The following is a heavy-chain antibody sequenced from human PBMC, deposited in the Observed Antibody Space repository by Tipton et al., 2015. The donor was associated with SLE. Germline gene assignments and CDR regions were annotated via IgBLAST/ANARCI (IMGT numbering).Heavy chain of an antibody. J-gene: IGHJ4*02. Sequence: TLSLTCTVSGGSISSGDYYWSWIRQPPGKGLEWIGYIYYSGSTYYNPSLKSRVTISVDTSKNQFSLKLSSVTAADTAVYYCARDSDGGNSGGPFGYWGQGTLVTASS. V-gene: IGHV4-30-4*01. D-gene: IGHD4-23*01. CDR3: ARDSDGGNSGGPFGY. CDR2: IYYSGST. CDR1: GGSISSGDYY.